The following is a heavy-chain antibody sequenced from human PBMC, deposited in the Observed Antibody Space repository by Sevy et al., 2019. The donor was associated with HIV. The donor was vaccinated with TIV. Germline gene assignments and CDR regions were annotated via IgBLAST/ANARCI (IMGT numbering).Heavy chain of an antibody. CDR3: ARVYSGYRSSLDRYFDY. V-gene: IGHV4-38-2*01. J-gene: IGHJ4*02. Sequence: SETLSLTCAVSGYSISSGYYWGWIRQPPGKGLEWIGSIYHSGSTYYNPSLKSRVTISVDTSKNQFSLKLSSVTAADTAVYYCARVYSGYRSSLDRYFDYWGQGTLVTVSS. CDR1: GYSISSGYY. D-gene: IGHD6-13*01. CDR2: IYHSGST.